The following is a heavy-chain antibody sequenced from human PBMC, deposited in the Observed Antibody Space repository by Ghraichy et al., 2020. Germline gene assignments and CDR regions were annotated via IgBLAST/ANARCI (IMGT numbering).Heavy chain of an antibody. V-gene: IGHV4-59*02. D-gene: IGHD3-22*01. CDR3: ARESYDSSGYYSSALLDY. CDR1: GGSVSSYY. Sequence: SETLSLTCTVSGGSVSSYYWSWIRQPPGKGLEWIGYIYYNKRTNYNPSLESRVTISVDTSKNQFSLKLSSVTAADTAVYYCARESYDSSGYYSSALLDYWGPGTLVTVSS. CDR2: IYYNKRT. J-gene: IGHJ4*02.